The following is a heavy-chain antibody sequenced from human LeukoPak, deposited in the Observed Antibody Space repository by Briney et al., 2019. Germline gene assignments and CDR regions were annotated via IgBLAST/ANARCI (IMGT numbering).Heavy chain of an antibody. CDR3: ARSSGRYDSSGYSDY. CDR1: GFTVSSNY. CDR2: IYSGGST. V-gene: IGHV3-53*01. Sequence: PGGSLRLSCAASGFTVSSNYMSWVRQAPGKGLEWVSVIYSGGSTYYGDSVKGRFTISRDNSKNTLYLQMNSLRAEDTAVYYCARSSGRYDSSGYSDYWGQGTLVTVSS. J-gene: IGHJ4*02. D-gene: IGHD3-22*01.